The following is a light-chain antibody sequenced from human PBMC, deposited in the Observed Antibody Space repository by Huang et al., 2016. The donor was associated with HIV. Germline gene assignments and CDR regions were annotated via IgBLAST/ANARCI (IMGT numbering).Light chain of an antibody. CDR2: CAS. CDR1: QSVNNNF. CDR3: HQYGDSRGT. J-gene: IGKJ1*01. V-gene: IGKV3-20*01. Sequence: EIVLTQSPGTLSLSPGERATLSCRARQSVNNNFLAWYQQKPGQAPRLLSYCASSRATGVPDRFSGSGSGTDFTLTISRLEPEDFAVYYCHQYGDSRGTFGQGTKVEIK.